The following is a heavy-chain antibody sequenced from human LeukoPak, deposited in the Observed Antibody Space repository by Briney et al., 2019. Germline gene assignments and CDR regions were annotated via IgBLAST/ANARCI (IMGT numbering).Heavy chain of an antibody. CDR1: GFTFRSYW. Sequence: GGSPRLSCAASGFTFRSYWMSWVRQAPGKGLEWVAILNQDGSEKYYVDSVKGRFTISRDNAENSLYLQMNSLRAEDTAIYYCARRRGDVWGQGTTVTVSS. CDR3: ARRRGDV. V-gene: IGHV3-7*05. CDR2: LNQDGSEK. J-gene: IGHJ6*02.